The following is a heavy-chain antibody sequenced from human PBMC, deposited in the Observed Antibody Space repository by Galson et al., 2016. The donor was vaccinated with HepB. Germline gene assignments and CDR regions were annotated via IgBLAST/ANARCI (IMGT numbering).Heavy chain of an antibody. J-gene: IGHJ4*01. CDR3: EKDRYGAYPDYIDY. CDR1: GFTFSSYA. D-gene: IGHD5-12*01. Sequence: SLRLSCAASGFTFSSYAMTWVRQAPGKGLEWVSGITNSGDRTLSADSVKGRFTVSRDNSKNTLFLQMNGLQAEDTAVYYCEKDRYGAYPDYIDYWGQGTLVTVSS. V-gene: IGHV3-23*01. CDR2: ITNSGDRT.